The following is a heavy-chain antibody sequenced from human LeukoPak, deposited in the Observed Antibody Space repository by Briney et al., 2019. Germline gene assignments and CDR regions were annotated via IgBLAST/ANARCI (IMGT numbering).Heavy chain of an antibody. Sequence: GGSLRLSCEASGFTFSNAWMSWVRQAPGKGLEWVSTIRGNGDTAYNADSVRGRFAISRDDSKNALFLQMNSLRLEDTAIYYCAKGQELDDGVFDSWGQGTRVTVSS. V-gene: IGHV3-23*01. J-gene: IGHJ4*02. D-gene: IGHD1-1*01. CDR3: AKGQELDDGVFDS. CDR2: IRGNGDTA. CDR1: GFTFSNAW.